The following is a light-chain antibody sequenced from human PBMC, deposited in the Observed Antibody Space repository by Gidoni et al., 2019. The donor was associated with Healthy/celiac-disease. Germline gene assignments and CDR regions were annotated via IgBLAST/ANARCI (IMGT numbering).Light chain of an antibody. Sequence: DIVMTHSPDPLSVPLGERATINCKSSQSALYSSNNKNYLAWYQQKPGQPPKLLIYWASTRESGVPDRFSGSGSGTDFTLTISSLQAEDVAVYYCQQYYSTPLTFGPGTKVDTK. CDR1: QSALYSSNNKNY. V-gene: IGKV4-1*01. J-gene: IGKJ3*01. CDR2: WAS. CDR3: QQYYSTPLT.